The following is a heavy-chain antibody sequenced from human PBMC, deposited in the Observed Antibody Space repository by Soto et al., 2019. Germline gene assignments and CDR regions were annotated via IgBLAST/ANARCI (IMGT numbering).Heavy chain of an antibody. Sequence: PGGSLRLSCTASGFTFSSYEMNWVRQTPGKGLEWVSYISSGGVTMYYADSVKGRFTISRDNAKNSLYLQMNSLRAEDTAVYYCARVSNGGWEFDCWGQGSLVTVSS. D-gene: IGHD6-19*01. CDR1: GFTFSSYE. CDR2: ISSGGVTM. CDR3: ARVSNGGWEFDC. V-gene: IGHV3-48*03. J-gene: IGHJ4*02.